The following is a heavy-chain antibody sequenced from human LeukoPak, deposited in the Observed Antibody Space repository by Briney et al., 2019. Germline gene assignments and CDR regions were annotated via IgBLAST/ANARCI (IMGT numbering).Heavy chain of an antibody. CDR2: ISGSGGST. CDR1: GFTFSSYA. Sequence: GGSLRLSCAASGFTFSSYAMSWVRQAPGKGLEWVSAISGSGGSTYYADSVRGRFTISRDNSKSTLYLQMNSLRAEDTAVYYCARDSHSGSYYRLDYWGQGTLVTVSS. J-gene: IGHJ4*02. CDR3: ARDSHSGSYYRLDY. V-gene: IGHV3-23*01. D-gene: IGHD1-26*01.